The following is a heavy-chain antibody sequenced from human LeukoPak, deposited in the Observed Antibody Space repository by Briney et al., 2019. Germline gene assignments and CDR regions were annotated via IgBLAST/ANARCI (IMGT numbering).Heavy chain of an antibody. Sequence: SETLSLTCSVSGVSISSHKHHWDWVRQARGNALVWIGSIHHSGLTYSHPSLRSLLTLSVDMSKNLFSLNLSSVTAADSAVYYCARRDTSFDSWGPGTLATVSA. V-gene: IGHV4-39*02. CDR1: GVSISSHKHH. D-gene: IGHD5-24*01. CDR3: ARRDTSFDS. CDR2: IHHSGLT. J-gene: IGHJ4*02.